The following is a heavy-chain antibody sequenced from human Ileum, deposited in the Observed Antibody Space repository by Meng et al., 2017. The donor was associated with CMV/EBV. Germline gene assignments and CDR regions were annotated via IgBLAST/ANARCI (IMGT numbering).Heavy chain of an antibody. CDR1: GFTFSSYW. CDR2: IKQDGSEK. D-gene: IGHD3-22*01. V-gene: IGHV3-7*01. CDR3: ARFRVIVVVPSVYYFDD. Sequence: GESLKISCAASGFTFSSYWMSWVRQAPGKGLEWVANIKQDGSEKYYEDSVKGRFTISRDNAKNSLYLQMNSLRAEDTAVYYCARFRVIVVVPSVYYFDDWGQGTLVTVSS. J-gene: IGHJ4*02.